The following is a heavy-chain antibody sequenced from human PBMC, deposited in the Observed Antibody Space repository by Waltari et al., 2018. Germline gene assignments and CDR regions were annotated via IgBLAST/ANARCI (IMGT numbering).Heavy chain of an antibody. CDR1: GGSISSSSYY. CDR2: IYYSGST. D-gene: IGHD2-2*01. J-gene: IGHJ3*02. V-gene: IGHV4-39*07. CDR3: ARDRGYCSSTSCYRAFDI. Sequence: QLQLQESGPGLVKPSETLSLTCTVSGGSISSSSYYWGWIRQPPGKGLEWIGSIYYSGSTYYNPSLKSRVTISVDTSKNQFSLKLSSVTAADTAVYYCARDRGYCSSTSCYRAFDIWGQGTMVTVSS.